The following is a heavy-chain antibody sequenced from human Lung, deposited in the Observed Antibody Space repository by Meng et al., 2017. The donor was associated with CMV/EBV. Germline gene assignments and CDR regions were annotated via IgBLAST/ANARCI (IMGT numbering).Heavy chain of an antibody. Sequence: ASVXVSCKASGYTFTNYGVSWVRQAPGQGLEWMGWISAYDGDRNYARKFQGRVTMTTDTSTSPAYMELRSLRSDDTAVYYCARELEYCGSSSCYEDCFDPWXQGTXVTVSS. V-gene: IGHV1-18*01. CDR2: ISAYDGDR. J-gene: IGHJ5*02. CDR3: ARELEYCGSSSCYEDCFDP. CDR1: GYTFTNYG. D-gene: IGHD2-2*01.